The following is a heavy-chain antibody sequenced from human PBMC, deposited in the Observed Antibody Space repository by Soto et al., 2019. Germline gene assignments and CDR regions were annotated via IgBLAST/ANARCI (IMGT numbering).Heavy chain of an antibody. CDR1: GGSLSGYY. CDR3: ARGRGKCSTTNGYPPLYFWYYGLDV. J-gene: IGHJ6*02. V-gene: IGHV4-34*01. Sequence: QVQLHQWGAGLLKPSETLSLTCAVYGGSLSGYYWSWIRQTPGKGLEWIGEINDSGSTNHNPSFKSRVTIPVDTSRNKFSLRLSSVTAGDTAVYYCARGRGKCSTTNGYPPLYFWYYGLDVWGQGTKVTVSS. CDR2: INDSGST. D-gene: IGHD2-2*01.